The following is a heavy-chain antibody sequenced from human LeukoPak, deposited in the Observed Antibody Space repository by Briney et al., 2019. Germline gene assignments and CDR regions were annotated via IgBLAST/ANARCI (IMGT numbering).Heavy chain of an antibody. CDR2: ISGSGGST. D-gene: IGHD4-17*01. CDR1: GFTFSSYA. CDR3: AKATTVTTGGDY. V-gene: IGHV3-23*01. Sequence: PGGSLRLSCAASGFTFSSYAMSWVRQAPGKGLEWVSAISGSGGSTYYADSVKGRFTISRDNSKNTLHLQMNSLRAEDTAVYYCAKATTVTTGGDYWGQGTLVTVSS. J-gene: IGHJ4*02.